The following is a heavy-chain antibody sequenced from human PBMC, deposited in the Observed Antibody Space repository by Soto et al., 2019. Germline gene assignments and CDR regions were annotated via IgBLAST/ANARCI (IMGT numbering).Heavy chain of an antibody. Sequence: GGSLRLSCAASGFTFSSYGMHWVRQAPGKGLEWVAVIWYDGSNKYYADSVKGRFTISRDNSKNTLYLQMNSLRAEDTAVYYCARDTGQWLLDYWGQGTLVTVSS. V-gene: IGHV3-33*01. CDR2: IWYDGSNK. J-gene: IGHJ4*02. CDR3: ARDTGQWLLDY. CDR1: GFTFSSYG. D-gene: IGHD5-12*01.